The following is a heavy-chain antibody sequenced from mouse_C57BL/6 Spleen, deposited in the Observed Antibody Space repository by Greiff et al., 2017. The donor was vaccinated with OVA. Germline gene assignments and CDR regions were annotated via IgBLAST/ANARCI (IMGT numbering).Heavy chain of an antibody. CDR2: IDPSDSYT. CDR1: GYTFTSYW. Sequence: QVQLQQPGAELVKPGASVKLSCKASGYTFTSYWMQWVKQRPGQGLEWIGEIDPSDSYTNYNQKFKGKATLTVDQSSSTAYMQLNSLTSEDSAVYYCAREGVYGSSPWFAYWGQGTLVTVSA. D-gene: IGHD1-1*01. V-gene: IGHV1-50*01. J-gene: IGHJ3*01. CDR3: AREGVYGSSPWFAY.